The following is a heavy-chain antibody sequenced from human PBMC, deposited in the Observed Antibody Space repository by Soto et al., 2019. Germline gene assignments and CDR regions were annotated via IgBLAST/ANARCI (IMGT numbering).Heavy chain of an antibody. CDR2: LSYDGSNK. CDR3: ARDGTTVADY. J-gene: IGHJ4*02. Sequence: QVQLVESGGGVVQPGRSLRLSCAASGFTFSSYAMHWVRQAPGKGLEWVAVLSYDGSNKYYADSVKGRFTISRDNSKNMLYLQMNSLRAEDTAVYYCARDGTTVADYWGQGTLVTVSS. D-gene: IGHD4-4*01. CDR1: GFTFSSYA. V-gene: IGHV3-30-3*01.